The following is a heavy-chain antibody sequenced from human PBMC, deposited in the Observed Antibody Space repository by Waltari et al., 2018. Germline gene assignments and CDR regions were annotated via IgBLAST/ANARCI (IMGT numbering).Heavy chain of an antibody. CDR1: GFGFSTTW. V-gene: IGHV3-7*01. J-gene: IGHJ3*02. D-gene: IGHD6-25*01. CDR3: ARDPGSSAFDI. CDR2: INQDETTK. Sequence: EVQLVVSGGGLVQPGESLRLSCVASGFGFSTTWMTWVRQTPGKGLEFVANINQDETTKNYMDSVKGRFSISRDNARNSLYLQMNSLRVEDSAIYYCARDPGSSAFDIWGQGTVVTVSS.